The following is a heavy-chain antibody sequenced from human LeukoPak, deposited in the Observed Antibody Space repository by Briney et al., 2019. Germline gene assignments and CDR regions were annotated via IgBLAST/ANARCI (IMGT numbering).Heavy chain of an antibody. CDR3: AKDTYSLAYYYGMDV. CDR1: GFTFGDYA. CDR2: ISWDGGST. D-gene: IGHD1-26*01. V-gene: IGHV3-43D*03. J-gene: IGHJ6*02. Sequence: GGSLRLSCTASGFTFGDYAMSWVRQAPGKGLEWVSLISWDGGSTYYADSVKGRFTISRDNSKNSLYLQMNSLRAEDTALYYCAKDTYSLAYYYGMDVWGQGTTVTVSS.